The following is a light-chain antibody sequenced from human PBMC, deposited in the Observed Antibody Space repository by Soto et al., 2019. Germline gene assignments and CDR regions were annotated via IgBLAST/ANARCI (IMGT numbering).Light chain of an antibody. Sequence: EILITQSPATLSVSPGERATLSCRASQSVSTNLAWYQQKPGQAPRLLIYGASTRATGIPARFSGSGSGTEFILTITSLQSEDSAVYYCQEYNTWPWTFGQGTKVDI. V-gene: IGKV3-15*01. CDR1: QSVSTN. J-gene: IGKJ1*01. CDR2: GAS. CDR3: QEYNTWPWT.